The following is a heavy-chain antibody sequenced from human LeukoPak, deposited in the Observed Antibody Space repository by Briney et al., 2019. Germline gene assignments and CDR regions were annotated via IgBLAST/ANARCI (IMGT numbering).Heavy chain of an antibody. D-gene: IGHD3-3*01. Sequence: PGGSLRLSCAASGFTVSSNYMSWVRQAPGKGLEWASVIYSGGSTYYADSVKGRFTISRDNSKNTLYLQMNSLRAEDTAVYYCARCITIFGVVTSWAFDIWGQGTMVTVSS. CDR2: IYSGGST. CDR3: ARCITIFGVVTSWAFDI. CDR1: GFTVSSNY. V-gene: IGHV3-53*01. J-gene: IGHJ3*02.